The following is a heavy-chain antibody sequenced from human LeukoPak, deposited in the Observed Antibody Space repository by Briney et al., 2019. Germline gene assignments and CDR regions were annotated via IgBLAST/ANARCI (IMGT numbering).Heavy chain of an antibody. J-gene: IGHJ4*02. V-gene: IGHV3-21*01. CDR1: GFTFSSYE. CDR3: ARVMGIAAAGTTNDY. D-gene: IGHD6-13*01. CDR2: ISSSSSYI. Sequence: GGSLRLSCAASGFTFSSYEMNWVRQAPGKGLEWVSSISSSSSYIYYADSVKGRFTISRDNAKNSLYLQMNSLRAEDTAVYYCARVMGIAAAGTTNDYWGQGTLVTVSS.